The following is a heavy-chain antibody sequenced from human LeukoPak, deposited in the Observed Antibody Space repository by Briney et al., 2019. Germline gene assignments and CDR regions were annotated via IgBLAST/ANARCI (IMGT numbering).Heavy chain of an antibody. Sequence: GRSLRLSCAASGFTFNNYGMHWVRQAPGKGLEWVANIKQDGSEKDYVDSVKGRFTISRDNAKNSLYLQMNSLRAEDTGVYYCARGDTQSKYRQFDSWGQGSLVIVSS. V-gene: IGHV3-7*04. CDR2: IKQDGSEK. CDR3: ARGDTQSKYRQFDS. D-gene: IGHD3-16*02. CDR1: GFTFNNYG. J-gene: IGHJ4*02.